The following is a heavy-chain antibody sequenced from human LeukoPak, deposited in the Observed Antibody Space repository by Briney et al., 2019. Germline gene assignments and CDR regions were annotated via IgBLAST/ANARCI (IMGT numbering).Heavy chain of an antibody. D-gene: IGHD6-19*01. Sequence: ASVKVSCKASGYTFTSYGISWVRQAPGQGLEWMGWISAYNGNTNYARKLQGRVTMTTDTSTSTAYMELRSLRSDDTAVYYCARSGGAGWRYYYYYYMDVWGKGTTVTVSS. CDR1: GYTFTSYG. CDR3: ARSGGAGWRYYYYYYMDV. CDR2: ISAYNGNT. V-gene: IGHV1-18*01. J-gene: IGHJ6*03.